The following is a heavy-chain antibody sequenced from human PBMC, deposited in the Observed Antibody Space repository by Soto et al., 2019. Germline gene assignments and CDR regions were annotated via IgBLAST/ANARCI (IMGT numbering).Heavy chain of an antibody. CDR1: GYTFTSYG. J-gene: IGHJ4*02. V-gene: IGHV1-18*01. CDR2: ISAYNGNT. Sequence: ASVKVSCKASGYTFTSYGISWVRQAPGQGLEWMGWISAYNGNTNYAQKLQGRVTMTTDTSTSTAYMELRSLRSDDTAVYYCARGHYDIFTGYYPIDYWGQGTLVTVSS. CDR3: ARGHYDIFTGYYPIDY. D-gene: IGHD3-9*01.